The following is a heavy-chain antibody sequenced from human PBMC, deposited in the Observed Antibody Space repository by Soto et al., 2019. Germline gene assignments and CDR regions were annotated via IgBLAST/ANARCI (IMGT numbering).Heavy chain of an antibody. CDR2: INPNSGGT. CDR1: GYTFTGYY. Sequence: AAVKVSCKASGYTFTGYYMHWVRQAPGQGLEWMGWINPNSGGTNYAQKFQGRVTMTRDTSISTAYMELSRLRSDDTAAYYCARGGITMVRGVNDYWGQGTLVTVSS. J-gene: IGHJ4*02. D-gene: IGHD3-10*01. V-gene: IGHV1-2*02. CDR3: ARGGITMVRGVNDY.